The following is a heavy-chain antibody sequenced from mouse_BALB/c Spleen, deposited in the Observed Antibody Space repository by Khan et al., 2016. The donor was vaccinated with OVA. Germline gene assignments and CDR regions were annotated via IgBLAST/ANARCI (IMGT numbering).Heavy chain of an antibody. CDR2: INPHIGET. CDR1: GYSFTGYF. Sequence: VQLKQSGPELVKPGASVKISCKASGYSFTGYFMHWVMQSPGKSLEWIGRINPHIGETFYNQKFKGKATLTVDESSSTAHMELRSLASEDSAVYVFSRIYGSNFDYWGQGTTLTVSS. D-gene: IGHD1-1*01. CDR3: SRIYGSNFDY. J-gene: IGHJ2*01. V-gene: IGHV1-20*02.